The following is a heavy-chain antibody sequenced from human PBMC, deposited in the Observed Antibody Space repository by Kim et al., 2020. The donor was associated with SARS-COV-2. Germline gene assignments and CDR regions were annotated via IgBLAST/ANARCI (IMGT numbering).Heavy chain of an antibody. D-gene: IGHD6-13*01. J-gene: IGHJ5*02. CDR2: INTNTGNP. CDR1: GYTFTSYA. V-gene: IGHV7-4-1*02. CDR3: ARGTTPWGYRQLVSNNWFDP. Sequence: ASVKVSCKASGYTFTSYAMNWVRQAPGQGLEWMGWINTNTGNPTYAQGFTGRFVFSLDTSVSTAYLQISSLKAEDTAVYYCARGTTPWGYRQLVSNNWFDPWGQGTLVTVSS.